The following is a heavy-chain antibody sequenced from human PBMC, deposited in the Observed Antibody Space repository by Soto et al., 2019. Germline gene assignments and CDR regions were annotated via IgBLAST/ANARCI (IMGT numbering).Heavy chain of an antibody. V-gene: IGHV3-23*01. J-gene: IGHJ4*02. CDR1: GFTFSDYA. CDR2: IRASSGST. Sequence: EVQLLESGGGLVQPGGSLRLSCAASGFTFSDYAMTWVRQVPRKGLEWVSGIRASSGSTYYTDPVRRRFTISRDHSKNTLFLEMNSLSAEDTAVYFCANTWEYVSGSYSKPALDYWGQGTLVTVSS. CDR3: ANTWEYVSGSYSKPALDY. D-gene: IGHD3-10*01.